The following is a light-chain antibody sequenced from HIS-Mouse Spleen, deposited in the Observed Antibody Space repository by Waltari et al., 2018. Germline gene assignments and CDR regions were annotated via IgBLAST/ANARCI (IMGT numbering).Light chain of an antibody. CDR3: QLYYSFRPGT. CDR2: AAS. V-gene: IGKV1D-8*02. J-gene: IGKJ2*02. CDR1: QGISSL. Sequence: AIWMTQSPSLLSASTGDKITISCRIGQGISSLLAWYQQKPGKAPELLNDAASTFQSGVPSRFSGSRSATDFTLTISCLQSEDFATYYCQLYYSFRPGTFGQGTKLEIK.